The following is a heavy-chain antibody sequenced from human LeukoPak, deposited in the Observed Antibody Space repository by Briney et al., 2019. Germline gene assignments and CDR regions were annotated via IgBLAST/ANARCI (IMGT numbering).Heavy chain of an antibody. CDR1: GGSFSGYN. CDR2: IGHSGAT. Sequence: SETLSLTCAVYGGSFSGYNWNWIRQPPGKGLEWIGEIGHSGATNCNPALKSRVTMSVDTSKNQFSLKLISVTAADTAVYYCARGSPKHDSWGQGTLVIVSS. CDR3: ARGSPKHDS. J-gene: IGHJ5*01. V-gene: IGHV4-34*01.